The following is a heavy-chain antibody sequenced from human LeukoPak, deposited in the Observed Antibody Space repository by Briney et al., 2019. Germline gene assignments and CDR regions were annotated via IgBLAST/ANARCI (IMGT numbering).Heavy chain of an antibody. CDR2: TYYRSKWYN. CDR3: ARQRARIQLWSTTFLSPKFRAFDI. CDR1: GDSVSSNSAA. J-gene: IGHJ3*02. Sequence: SQTLSLTCAISGDSVSSNSAAWNWIRQSPSRGLEWLGRTYYRSKWYNDYAVSVKSRITINPDTSKNQFSLQLNSVTPEDTAVYYCARQRARIQLWSTTFLSPKFRAFDIWGQGTMVTVSS. D-gene: IGHD5-18*01. V-gene: IGHV6-1*01.